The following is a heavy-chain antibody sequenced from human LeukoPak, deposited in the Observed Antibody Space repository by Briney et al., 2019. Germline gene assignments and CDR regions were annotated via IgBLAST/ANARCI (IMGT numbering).Heavy chain of an antibody. Sequence: PGGSLRLSCAASGFTFDDYTMHWVRQAPGKGLEWVSLISWDGGSTYYADSVKGRFTISRDNSKNSLYLQMNSLRTEDTALYYCAKERYDFWSGYYFDYWGQGTLVTVSS. CDR3: AKERYDFWSGYYFDY. D-gene: IGHD3-3*01. CDR2: ISWDGGST. J-gene: IGHJ4*02. V-gene: IGHV3-43*01. CDR1: GFTFDDYT.